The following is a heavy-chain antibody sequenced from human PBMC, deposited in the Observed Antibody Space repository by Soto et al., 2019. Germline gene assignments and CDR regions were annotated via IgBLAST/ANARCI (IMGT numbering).Heavy chain of an antibody. Sequence: QISLKESGPTLVKPTQTLTLTCTFSGFSLSSSGVGVGWIRQPPGEALEWLALIYWDGDKRYSPSLRSRLTITKDASKNQVVLAMTNMDPIDTGTYYCAHRYCSSTSCPPYYYYEMDVWGQGTTVTVSS. CDR2: IYWDGDK. V-gene: IGHV2-5*02. J-gene: IGHJ6*02. CDR3: AHRYCSSTSCPPYYYYEMDV. D-gene: IGHD2-2*01. CDR1: GFSLSSSGVG.